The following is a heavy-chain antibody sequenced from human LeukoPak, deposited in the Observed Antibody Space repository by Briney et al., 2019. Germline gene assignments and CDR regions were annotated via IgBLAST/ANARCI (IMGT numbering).Heavy chain of an antibody. CDR2: IDTSSSTM. V-gene: IGHV3-48*02. J-gene: IGHJ3*01. CDR1: AFTFSDYS. Sequence: GGSLRLSCAASAFTFSDYSMDWVRQAPGKGLEWISYIDTSSSTMYYADSVMGRFTISRDNAKESLYLQMNSLRDEDTAVYYCAREDDSWGPNNLDLWGQGTMVTVSS. D-gene: IGHD7-27*01. CDR3: AREDDSWGPNNLDL.